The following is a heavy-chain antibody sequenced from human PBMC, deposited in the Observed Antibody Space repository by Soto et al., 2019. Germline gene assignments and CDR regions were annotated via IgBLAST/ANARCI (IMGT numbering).Heavy chain of an antibody. CDR2: IYYSGST. V-gene: IGHV4-39*01. J-gene: IGHJ5*02. CDR3: ARHVRSSGWGSPPGPFDP. Sequence: QLQLQESGPGLVKPSETLSLTCTVSGGSISSSSYYWGWIRQPPGKGLEWIGSIYYSGSTYYNPSLKSRVTLSVDTSKNQFSLKLSSVTAADTAVYYCARHVRSSGWGSPPGPFDPWGQGTLVTVSS. CDR1: GGSISSSSYY. D-gene: IGHD6-19*01.